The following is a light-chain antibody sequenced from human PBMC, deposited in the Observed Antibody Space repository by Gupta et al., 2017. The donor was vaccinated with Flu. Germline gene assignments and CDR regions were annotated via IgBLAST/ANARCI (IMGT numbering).Light chain of an antibody. CDR1: SSDVGGYNY. CDR3: SSYAGSNIVV. J-gene: IGLJ2*01. Sequence: QSALTQPPSASGSPGQSVTISCTGTSSDVGGYNYVSWYQQHPGKAPKLMIYEVSKRPSGVPERFSGSKSGNTAYLTVSGLQAEDEADYYCSSYAGSNIVVFGGGTKLTVL. CDR2: EVS. V-gene: IGLV2-8*01.